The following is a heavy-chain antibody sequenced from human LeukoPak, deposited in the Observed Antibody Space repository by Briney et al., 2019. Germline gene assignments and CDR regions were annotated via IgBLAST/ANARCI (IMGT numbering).Heavy chain of an antibody. CDR2: ISSSSSYI. CDR3: ARVGGDYFDY. V-gene: IGHV3-21*01. CDR1: GFTFSSYS. Sequence: GSLRLSCAASGFTFSSYSMNWVRQAPGKGLEWVSSISSSSSYIYYADSVKGRFTISRDNSKNTLYLQMGSLRGEDMAVYYCARVGGDYFDYWGQGTLVTVSS. D-gene: IGHD3-10*01. J-gene: IGHJ4*02.